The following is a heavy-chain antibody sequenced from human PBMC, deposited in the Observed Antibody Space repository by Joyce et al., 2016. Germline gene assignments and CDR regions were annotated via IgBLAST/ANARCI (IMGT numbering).Heavy chain of an antibody. CDR2: INAGNVKT. J-gene: IGHJ4*02. D-gene: IGHD6-6*01. CDR1: GYTFYNHA. Sequence: QVHLVQSGAEVKKPGASVRLSCRASGYTFYNHAIHWVRQAPGQSLEGVGWINAGNVKTKYSQKLQGRVTITRDTSASTAYLELSSLISKDSAVYFCARDRQLVYDYWGPGTLVTVSS. V-gene: IGHV1-3*01. CDR3: ARDRQLVYDY.